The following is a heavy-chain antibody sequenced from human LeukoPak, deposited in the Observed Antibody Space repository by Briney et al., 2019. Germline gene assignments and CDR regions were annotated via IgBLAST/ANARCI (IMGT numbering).Heavy chain of an antibody. Sequence: ASVKVSCKASGYTFISYGISWVRQVPGQGLEWMGWISAYNGNTNYAQKLQGRVTMTTDTSTTIVYMELRSLRSDDTAVYYCARGRDIVATFTFDYWGQGTLVTVSS. CDR2: ISAYNGNT. D-gene: IGHD5-12*01. V-gene: IGHV1-18*01. J-gene: IGHJ4*02. CDR3: ARGRDIVATFTFDY. CDR1: GYTFISYG.